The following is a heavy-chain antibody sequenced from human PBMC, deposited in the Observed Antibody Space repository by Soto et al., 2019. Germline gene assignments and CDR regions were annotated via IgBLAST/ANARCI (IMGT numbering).Heavy chain of an antibody. D-gene: IGHD3-10*01. V-gene: IGHV4-30-4*01. CDR2: IYYSGST. CDR3: ARVGFGELLAHGMDV. J-gene: IGHJ6*02. CDR1: GGSISSGDYY. Sequence: QVQLQESGPGLVKPSQTLSLTCTVSGGSISSGDYYWSWIRQPPGKGLEWIGYIYYSGSTYYNPSRKSRVTISVDTSKNQFSLKLSSVPAADTAVYYCARVGFGELLAHGMDVWGQGTTVTVSS.